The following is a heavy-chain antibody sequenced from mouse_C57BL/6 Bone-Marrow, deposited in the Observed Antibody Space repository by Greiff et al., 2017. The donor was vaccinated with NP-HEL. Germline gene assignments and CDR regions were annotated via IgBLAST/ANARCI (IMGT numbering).Heavy chain of an antibody. CDR3: ALITTVVAPYAMDY. V-gene: IGHV1-69*01. J-gene: IGHJ4*01. CDR1: GYTFTSYW. CDR2: LDPSDSYT. Sequence: QVQLQQPGAELVMPGASVKLSCKASGYTFTSYWMHWVKQRPGQGLEWIGELDPSDSYTNYNQKFKGKSTLTVDKSSSTAYMQLSSLTSEDSAVYYCALITTVVAPYAMDYWGQGTSVTVSS. D-gene: IGHD1-1*01.